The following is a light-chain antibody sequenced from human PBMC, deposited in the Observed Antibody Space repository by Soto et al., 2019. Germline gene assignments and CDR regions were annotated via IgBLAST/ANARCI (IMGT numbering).Light chain of an antibody. CDR1: SSDVGGYNY. Sequence: QSALTQPASVSGSPGQSITISCTGTSSDVGGYNYVSWYQQHPGKAPKLMIYEVSNRPSGVFNRFSASKSGNTASLTISGLQAEHEADHYCSSYTSSSTVVFGGGTKVTVL. CDR3: SSYTSSSTVV. J-gene: IGLJ2*01. V-gene: IGLV2-14*01. CDR2: EVS.